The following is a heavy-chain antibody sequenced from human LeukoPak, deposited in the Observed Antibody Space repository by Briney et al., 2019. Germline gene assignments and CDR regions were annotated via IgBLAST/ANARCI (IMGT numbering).Heavy chain of an antibody. CDR1: GFTFRTYS. D-gene: IGHD4-17*01. Sequence: GGSLRLSGAASGFTFRTYSMNWVRQVPGKGLEWVSQISSRSTGIYYAESVKGRFTISRDNAKNSLYVQMNSLKDEDTAVYYCARAKTLTTSDYWGRGTLVTVSS. CDR2: ISSRSTGI. CDR3: ARAKTLTTSDY. V-gene: IGHV3-48*02. J-gene: IGHJ4*02.